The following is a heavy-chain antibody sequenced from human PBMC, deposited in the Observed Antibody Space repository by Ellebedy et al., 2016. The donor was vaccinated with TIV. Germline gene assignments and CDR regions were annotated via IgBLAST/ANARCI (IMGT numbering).Heavy chain of an antibody. CDR1: GGSMNSYL. J-gene: IGHJ4*02. D-gene: IGHD3-9*01. CDR2: IFYSGST. CDR3: ARAPRNMLTGYYYVGFDY. Sequence: SETLSLTXTISGGSMNSYLWNWIRQPPGKGLEWIGYIFYSGSTNYNPSLKSRVTISIDTSKNKFSLKLTSVTAADTAVYYCARAPRNMLTGYYYVGFDYWGQGTLVTVSS. V-gene: IGHV4-59*01.